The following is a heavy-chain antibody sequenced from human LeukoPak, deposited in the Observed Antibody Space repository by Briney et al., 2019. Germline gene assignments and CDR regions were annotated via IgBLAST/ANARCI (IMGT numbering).Heavy chain of an antibody. J-gene: IGHJ4*02. CDR1: GYTFTSYG. D-gene: IGHD2-2*02. V-gene: IGHV1-18*01. CDR2: ISAYNGNT. Sequence: ASVKVSCKASGYTFTSYGFSWVRQAPGQGREWMGWISAYNGNTNYAQKLQGRVTMTTDTSTSTAYMELRSLRSVDTAVYYCARGQCSSTSCYTVDYWGQGTLVTVSS. CDR3: ARGQCSSTSCYTVDY.